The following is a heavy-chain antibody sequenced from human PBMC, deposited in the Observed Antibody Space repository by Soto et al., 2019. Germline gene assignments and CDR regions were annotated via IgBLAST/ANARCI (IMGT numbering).Heavy chain of an antibody. Sequence: EVQLVESGGGLVQPGGSLRLSCAATGFTFSTYWMHWVRQGPGKGLVWVSRISTDGSSTTYADSVKGRFTISRDNAKNTLYLQMNSLSAEDTAVYYCARATGSNQPFDYWGQGTLVTVSS. CDR3: ARATGSNQPFDY. J-gene: IGHJ4*02. CDR1: GFTFSTYW. CDR2: ISTDGSST. D-gene: IGHD2-2*01. V-gene: IGHV3-74*01.